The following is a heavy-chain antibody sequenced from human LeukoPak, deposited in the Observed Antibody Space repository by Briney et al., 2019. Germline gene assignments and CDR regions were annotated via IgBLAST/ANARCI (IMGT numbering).Heavy chain of an antibody. CDR3: ARGPPSGSYYY. CDR1: GGSFSGYY. V-gene: IGHV4-34*01. D-gene: IGHD1-26*01. Sequence: SETLSLTCAVYGGSFSGYYWSWIRQPPGKGLEWIGEINHSGSTNYNPSLKSRVTISVGTSKNQFSLKLSSVTAADTAVYYCARGPPSGSYYYWGQGTLVTVSS. CDR2: INHSGST. J-gene: IGHJ4*02.